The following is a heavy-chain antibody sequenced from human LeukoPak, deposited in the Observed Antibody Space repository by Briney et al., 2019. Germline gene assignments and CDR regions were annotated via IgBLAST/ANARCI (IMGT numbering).Heavy chain of an antibody. CDR1: GDSISSYY. Sequence: SETLSLTRTVSGDSISSYYWGWIRQSPGKGLECIGYIYYSASTYYNPSLKSRVTFSVDTSKNQFSLRLTSVTAADTAVYYCARVTYYYDTSGPNGYFDLWGRGTLVTVSS. V-gene: IGHV4-59*01. D-gene: IGHD3-22*01. CDR2: IYYSAST. J-gene: IGHJ2*01. CDR3: ARVTYYYDTSGPNGYFDL.